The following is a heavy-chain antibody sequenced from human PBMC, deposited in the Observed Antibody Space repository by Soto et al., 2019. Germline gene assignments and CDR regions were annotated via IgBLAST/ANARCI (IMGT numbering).Heavy chain of an antibody. CDR1: GFTFSSYA. D-gene: IGHD6-13*01. CDR3: TTEGYIAASGTRGY. J-gene: IGHJ4*02. V-gene: IGHV3-15*01. CDR2: IKSKTDGGTT. Sequence: GGSLRLSCAASGFTFSSYAMSWVRQAPGKGLEWVGRIKSKTDGGTTDYAAPVKGRFTISRDDSKIKLYLQMNSLKTEYTAVYSCTTEGYIAASGTRGYWGQGTLVTVSS.